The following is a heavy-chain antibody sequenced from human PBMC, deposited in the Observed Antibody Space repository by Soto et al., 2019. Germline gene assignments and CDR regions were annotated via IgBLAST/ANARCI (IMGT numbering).Heavy chain of an antibody. CDR3: ARRKERSGPYYLDL. CDR2: MNPNNGNA. CDR1: GYTFPSYG. D-gene: IGHD6-25*01. V-gene: IGHV1-8*01. J-gene: IGHJ4*02. Sequence: SVEVNCKACGYTFPSYGVSLMRPAAGQGRQWMRWMNPNNGNAGFAQKFRGRINMSRNTSISTAYLELSSLRSDDSAVYFCARRKERSGPYYLDLWGQGTQVTVSS.